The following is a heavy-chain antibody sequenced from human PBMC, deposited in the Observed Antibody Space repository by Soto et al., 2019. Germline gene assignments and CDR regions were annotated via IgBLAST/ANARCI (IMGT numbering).Heavy chain of an antibody. CDR3: ASPKIAFYNWFDP. V-gene: IGHV4-39*01. D-gene: IGHD3-3*02. CDR2: IYYSGST. Sequence: SETLSLTCTVSGGSISTITYYWGWIRQPPGKGLEWIGSIYYSGSTYYNPSLKSRVTISVDTSKNQFSLKLSSVTAADTAVYYCASPKIAFYNWFDPWGQGTLVTVSS. CDR1: GGSISTITYY. J-gene: IGHJ5*02.